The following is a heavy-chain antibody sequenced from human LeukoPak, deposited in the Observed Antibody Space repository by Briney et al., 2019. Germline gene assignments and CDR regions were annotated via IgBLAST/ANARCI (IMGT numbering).Heavy chain of an antibody. J-gene: IGHJ5*02. Sequence: PSETLSLTCAVYGGSFSGYYWSWIRQPPGKGLEWIGEINHSGSTNYNPSLKSRVTISVDTSKNQFSLKLSSVTAADTAVYYCARVHRTIFGVVITKNWFDPWGQGTLVTVSS. D-gene: IGHD3-3*01. CDR2: INHSGST. V-gene: IGHV4-34*01. CDR3: ARVHRTIFGVVITKNWFDP. CDR1: GGSFSGYY.